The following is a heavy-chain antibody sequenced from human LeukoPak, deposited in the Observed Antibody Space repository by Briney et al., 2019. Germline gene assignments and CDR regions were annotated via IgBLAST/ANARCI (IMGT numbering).Heavy chain of an antibody. V-gene: IGHV4-31*03. J-gene: IGHJ4*02. D-gene: IGHD6-13*01. CDR2: IYYSGST. Sequence: NPSQTLSLTCTVSGGSISSGGYYWSWIRQHPGKGLEWIGYIYYSGSTYYNPSLKSRVTISVDTSKNQFSLKLSSVTAADTAVYYCASMSSSWSYFDYWGQGTLVTVSS. CDR3: ASMSSSWSYFDY. CDR1: GGSISSGGYY.